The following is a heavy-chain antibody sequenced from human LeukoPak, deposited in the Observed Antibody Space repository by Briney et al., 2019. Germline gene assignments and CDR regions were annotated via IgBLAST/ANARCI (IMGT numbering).Heavy chain of an antibody. CDR1: GHNLSVYH. J-gene: IGHJ4*02. D-gene: IGHD5-12*01. V-gene: IGHV1-2*02. CDR3: ASGIGVVAPEYYFDY. CDR2: FNGNGGGT. Sequence: GASVKVSCKTTGHNLSVYHVHWVRQAPGQGLEWMGWFNGNGGGTKYAQKFQGRVTMTRDTSTSTVYMELSSLRSEDTAVYYCASGIGVVAPEYYFDYWGQGTLVTVSS.